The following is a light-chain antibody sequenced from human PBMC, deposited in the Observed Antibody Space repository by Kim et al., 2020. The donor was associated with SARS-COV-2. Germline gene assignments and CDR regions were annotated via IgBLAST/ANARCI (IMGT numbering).Light chain of an antibody. CDR1: DLTYRY. V-gene: IGLV3-1*01. CDR2: LDT. Sequence: ASPVKTANINCSGDDLTYRYTSWFQQKPGQSPVMVIYLDTKRPSGIPQRFSGSNSGNTANLTITETQAIDEADYYCQAWDSGTATFGGGTQLTVL. CDR3: QAWDSGTAT. J-gene: IGLJ2*01.